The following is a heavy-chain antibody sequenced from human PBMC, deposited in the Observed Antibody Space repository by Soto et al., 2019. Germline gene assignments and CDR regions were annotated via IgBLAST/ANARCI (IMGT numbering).Heavy chain of an antibody. CDR2: IYHSGST. D-gene: IGHD2-2*01. J-gene: IGHJ4*02. Sequence: QVQLQESGPGLVKPSGTLSLTCAVSSGSISSSNWWSWVRQPPGKGLGGIGEIYHSGSTNYNPSLKSRVTISVDKSKNQFSLKLSSVTAADTAVYYCARGPDCSSTSCYFSYFDYWGQGTLVTVSS. CDR1: SGSISSSNW. V-gene: IGHV4-4*02. CDR3: ARGPDCSSTSCYFSYFDY.